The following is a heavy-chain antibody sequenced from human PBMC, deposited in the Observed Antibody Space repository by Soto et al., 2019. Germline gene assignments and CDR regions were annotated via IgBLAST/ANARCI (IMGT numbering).Heavy chain of an antibody. Sequence: ASVKVSCKASGYTFTGCYMHWVRQAPGQGLEWMGWINPNSGGTNYAQKFQGWVTMTRDTSISTAYMELSRLRSDDTAVYYCARDRSPYYYDSSGYYDYWGRGTLVTVSS. CDR2: INPNSGGT. CDR1: GYTFTGCY. V-gene: IGHV1-2*04. J-gene: IGHJ4*02. D-gene: IGHD3-22*01. CDR3: ARDRSPYYYDSSGYYDY.